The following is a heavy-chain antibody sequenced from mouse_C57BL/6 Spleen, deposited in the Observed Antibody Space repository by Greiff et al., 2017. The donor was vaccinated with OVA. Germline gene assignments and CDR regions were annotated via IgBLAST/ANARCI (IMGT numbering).Heavy chain of an antibody. CDR3: ARSLTAQARDY. CDR2: IPPNSGST. CDR1: GYTFTSYW. D-gene: IGHD3-2*02. J-gene: IGHJ2*01. V-gene: IGHV1-64*01. Sequence: QVQLKQPGAELVKPGASVKLSCKASGYTFTSYWMHWVKQRPGQGLEWIGMIPPNSGSTNYNEKFKSKATLPVDKSSCTAYMQLSSLTSEDSAVYYCARSLTAQARDYWGQGTTLTVSS.